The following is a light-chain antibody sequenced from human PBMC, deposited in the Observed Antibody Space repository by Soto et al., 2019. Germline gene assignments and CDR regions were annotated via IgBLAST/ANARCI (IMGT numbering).Light chain of an antibody. J-gene: IGLJ2*01. CDR2: LNRDGSH. CDR3: QTGGTGIVI. Sequence: QPVLTQSPSASASLGAAVKLTCTLSSGHSNYAIAWHQQHPEKGPRYLMKLNRDGSHSKGDGIPNRFSGTSSGAERYLTISSLQSEDEADYYCQTGGTGIVIFGGGTKVTVL. V-gene: IGLV4-69*01. CDR1: SGHSNYA.